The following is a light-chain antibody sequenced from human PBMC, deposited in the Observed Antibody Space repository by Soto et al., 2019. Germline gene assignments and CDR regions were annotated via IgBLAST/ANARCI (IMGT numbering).Light chain of an antibody. CDR1: QSVLYSSNNKNY. J-gene: IGKJ1*01. CDR3: QQYYSTPQT. V-gene: IGKV4-1*01. CDR2: WAS. Sequence: DIVMTQSPDSLAVSLGERATINCKSSQSVLYSSNNKNYLAWYQQKPGQPPKLLIYWASTRESGVPDRFSGSGSGTDFTLTISSLQAEDVAVYYCQQYYSTPQTFGQWTKVAIK.